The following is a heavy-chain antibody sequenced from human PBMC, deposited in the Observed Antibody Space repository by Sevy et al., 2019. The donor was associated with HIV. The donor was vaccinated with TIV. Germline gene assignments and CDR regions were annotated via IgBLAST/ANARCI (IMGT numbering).Heavy chain of an antibody. V-gene: IGHV3-49*03. J-gene: IGHJ6*02. CDR3: TRDIPPDIALGYYYYGMDV. CDR1: GFTFGDYA. Sequence: GGSLRLSCTASGFTFGDYAMSWFRQAPGKGLEWVGFIRSKAYGGTTEYAASVKGRFTISRDDSKSIAYLQMNSLKTEDTAVYYCTRDIPPDIALGYYYYGMDVWGQGTTVTVSS. CDR2: IRSKAYGGTT. D-gene: IGHD2-15*01.